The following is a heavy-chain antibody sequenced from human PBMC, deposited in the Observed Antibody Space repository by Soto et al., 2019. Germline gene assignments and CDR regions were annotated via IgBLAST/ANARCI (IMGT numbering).Heavy chain of an antibody. CDR1: GGSISSSNW. CDR3: ASYVYGDYLFDY. J-gene: IGHJ4*02. CDR2: IYYSGST. V-gene: IGHV4-39*01. D-gene: IGHD4-17*01. Sequence: SETLSLTCAVSGGSISSSNWWSWIRQPPGKGLEWIGSIYYSGSTYYNPSLKSRVTISVDTSKNQFSLKLSSVTAADTAVYYCASYVYGDYLFDYWGQGTLVTVSS.